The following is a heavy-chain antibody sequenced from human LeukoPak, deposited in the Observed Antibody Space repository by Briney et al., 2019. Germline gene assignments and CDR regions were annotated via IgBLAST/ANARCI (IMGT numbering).Heavy chain of an antibody. CDR2: ISASGGST. J-gene: IGHJ4*02. CDR3: AKGPRQQLVTRFDN. Sequence: GGSLRLSCAASGFTFSTHAMSWVRQAPGKGLEWVSDISASGGSTYYADSVKGRFTVSRDNSKNTLYLQMSSLRAADTAVYYCAKGPRQQLVTRFDNWGQGTLVTVSS. CDR1: GFTFSTHA. D-gene: IGHD6-13*01. V-gene: IGHV3-23*01.